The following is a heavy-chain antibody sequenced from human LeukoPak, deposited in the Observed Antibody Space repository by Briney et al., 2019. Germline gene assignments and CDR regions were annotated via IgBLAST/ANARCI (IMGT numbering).Heavy chain of an antibody. V-gene: IGHV4-4*02. Sequence: SGTLSLTCAVSGGSISSSNWWSWVRQPPGKGLEWIGEIYHSGSTNYNPSLKSRVTISVDTSKNQFSLKLSSVTAADTAVYYCATREQWLGFEDYWGQGTLVTVSS. J-gene: IGHJ4*02. CDR1: GGSISSSNW. D-gene: IGHD6-19*01. CDR3: ATREQWLGFEDY. CDR2: IYHSGST.